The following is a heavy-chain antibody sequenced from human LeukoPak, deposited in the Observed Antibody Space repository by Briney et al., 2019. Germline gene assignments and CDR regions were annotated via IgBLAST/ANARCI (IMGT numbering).Heavy chain of an antibody. D-gene: IGHD4-23*01. Sequence: PGGSLRLSCAASGFSFSGYWMHWVRQIPGKGLVWVSRIDTDGSLKSDGSSTSYADSVKGRFTISRDNAKNTLYLQMNSLRAEDTAVYYCARDRKVSGGGGHDAFDIWGQGTMVTVSS. CDR2: IDTDGSLKSDGSST. CDR1: GFSFSGYW. CDR3: ARDRKVSGGGGHDAFDI. V-gene: IGHV3-74*01. J-gene: IGHJ3*02.